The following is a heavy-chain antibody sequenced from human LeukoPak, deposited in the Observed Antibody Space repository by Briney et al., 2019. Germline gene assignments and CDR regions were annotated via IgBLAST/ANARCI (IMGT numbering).Heavy chain of an antibody. J-gene: IGHJ4*02. CDR3: AKAKRWELRSKTFDY. V-gene: IGHV1-2*02. D-gene: IGHD1-26*01. Sequence: ASVKVSCKASGYTFTGYYMHWVRQAPGQGLEWMGWINPNSGGTNYAQKFQGRVTMTRDTFISTAYMELSRLRSDDTAVYYCAKAKRWELRSKTFDYWGQGTLVTVSS. CDR1: GYTFTGYY. CDR2: INPNSGGT.